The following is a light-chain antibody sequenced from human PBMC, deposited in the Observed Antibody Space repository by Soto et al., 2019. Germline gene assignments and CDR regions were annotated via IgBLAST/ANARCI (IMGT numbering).Light chain of an antibody. V-gene: IGLV2-11*01. Sequence: QSVLAQPRSVSGSPGQSVTISCTGTNSDVGAYNFVSWYQQQPGKAPKLILYDVNQRPSGVPDRLSGSKSDNTASLTISGLQTEDEADYYCCSYAGDYNLVFGGGTKVTAL. CDR1: NSDVGAYNF. J-gene: IGLJ3*02. CDR2: DVN. CDR3: CSYAGDYNLV.